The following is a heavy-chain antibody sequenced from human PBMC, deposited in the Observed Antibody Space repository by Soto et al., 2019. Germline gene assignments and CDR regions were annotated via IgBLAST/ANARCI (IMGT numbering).Heavy chain of an antibody. J-gene: IGHJ4*02. Sequence: QVQLVESGGGVVQPGRSLRLSCAASGFTFSSYAMHWVRQAPGKGLEWVAVISYDGSNKYYADSVKGRFTISRDNSKNTLYLQMNSLRAEDTAVYYCARDMGGSSSDGFDYWGQGTLVTVSS. V-gene: IGHV3-30-3*01. CDR3: ARDMGGSSSDGFDY. CDR1: GFTFSSYA. CDR2: ISYDGSNK. D-gene: IGHD6-6*01.